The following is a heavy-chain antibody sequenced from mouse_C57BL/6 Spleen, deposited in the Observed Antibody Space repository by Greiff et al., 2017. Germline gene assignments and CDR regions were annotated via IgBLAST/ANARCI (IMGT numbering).Heavy chain of an antibody. CDR3: ARSDYARFDY. Sequence: QVQLQQSGPELVKPGASVKISCKASGYAFSSSWLNWVKQRPGKGLEWIGRIYPGDGDTNYNGKFKGKATLTADKSSSTAYMQLSSLTSEDSAVYFCARSDYARFDYWGQGTTLTVSS. J-gene: IGHJ2*01. V-gene: IGHV1-82*01. CDR2: IYPGDGDT. D-gene: IGHD1-1*02. CDR1: GYAFSSSW.